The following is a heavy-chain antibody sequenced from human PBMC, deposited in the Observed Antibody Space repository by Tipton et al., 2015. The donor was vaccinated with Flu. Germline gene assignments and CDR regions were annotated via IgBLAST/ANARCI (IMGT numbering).Heavy chain of an antibody. CDR3: ARDSSGWLLDY. D-gene: IGHD6-19*01. CDR1: GFTFSSYS. V-gene: IGHV3-21*01. Sequence: SLRLSCAASGFTFSSYSMNWVRQAPGKGLEWVSSISSGSSYIYYADSVKGRFTISRDNAKNSLYLQMNSLRAEDTAVYYCARDSSGWLLDYWGQGTLVTVSS. J-gene: IGHJ4*02. CDR2: ISSGSSYI.